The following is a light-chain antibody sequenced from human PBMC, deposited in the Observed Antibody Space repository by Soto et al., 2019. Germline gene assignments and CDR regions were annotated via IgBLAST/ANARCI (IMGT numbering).Light chain of an antibody. J-gene: IGKJ1*01. CDR3: EQYCAYPWT. V-gene: IGKV1-5*01. CDR2: DAS. CDR1: QSITSW. Sequence: DIRMTQSPSTLSASVGDRVTITCRASQSITSWLAWYQQKPGKAPKLLMYDASSFHSDVPSRFSGSGSGTELSHTISGQQPDDFATYYREQYCAYPWTFGQGTKVEIK.